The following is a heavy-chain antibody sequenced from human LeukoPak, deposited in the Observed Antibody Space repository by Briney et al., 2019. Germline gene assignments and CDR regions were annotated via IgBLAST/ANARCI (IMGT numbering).Heavy chain of an antibody. CDR2: IYHSGST. D-gene: IGHD2-2*01. CDR1: GGSISSGGYS. CDR3: ARGDGDCSSTSCYADGYHFDY. J-gene: IGHJ4*02. Sequence: SETLSLTCAVSGGSISSGGYSWSWIRQPPGKGLEWIGYIYHSGSTYYNPSLKSRVTISVDRSKNQFSLKLSSVTAADTAVYYCARGDGDCSSTSCYADGYHFDYWGQGTLVTVSS. V-gene: IGHV4-30-2*01.